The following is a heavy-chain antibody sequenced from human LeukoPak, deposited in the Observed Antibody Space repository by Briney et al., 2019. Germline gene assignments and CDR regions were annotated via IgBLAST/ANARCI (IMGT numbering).Heavy chain of an antibody. J-gene: IGHJ4*02. V-gene: IGHV1-8*03. CDR3: ARGRTNFPRAAMGF. D-gene: IGHD2-2*01. CDR2: MNPNSGNT. Sequence: ASVKVSCKASGYTFTSYDINWVRQATGQGLEWMGWMNPNSGNTGYAQKFQGRVTITGNTSISTAYMELSSLRSEDTAVYYCARGRTNFPRAAMGFWGQGTLVTVSS. CDR1: GYTFTSYD.